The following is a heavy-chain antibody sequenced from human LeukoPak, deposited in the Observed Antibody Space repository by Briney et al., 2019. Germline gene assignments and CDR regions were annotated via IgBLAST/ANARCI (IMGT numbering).Heavy chain of an antibody. Sequence: GASVKVSCKASGYTFTNNFMHWVRQAPGQGLEWMGWINPNSGGTNYAQKFQGRVTMTRDTSISTAYMELSRLRSDDTAVYYSARVFGLRTGFDPWGQGTLVTVSS. CDR2: INPNSGGT. CDR3: ARVFGLRTGFDP. CDR1: GYTFTNNF. V-gene: IGHV1-2*02. J-gene: IGHJ5*02. D-gene: IGHD3-3*01.